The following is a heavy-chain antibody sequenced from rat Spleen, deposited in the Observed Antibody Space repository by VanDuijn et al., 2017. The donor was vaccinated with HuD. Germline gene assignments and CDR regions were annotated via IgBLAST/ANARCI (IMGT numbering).Heavy chain of an antibody. Sequence: EVQLVESGGGLVQPGNSLKLSCAASGFTFSDHAMAWVRQFPKKGLEWVAIIIYDGSGTFYRDSVKGRFTISRDTAQNTLYLQMNSLRSEDTATYYCARGGFFRYWGQGVMVTVSS. D-gene: IGHD1-6*01. CDR1: GFTFSDHA. V-gene: IGHV5-7*01. CDR3: ARGGFFRY. J-gene: IGHJ2*01. CDR2: IIYDGSGT.